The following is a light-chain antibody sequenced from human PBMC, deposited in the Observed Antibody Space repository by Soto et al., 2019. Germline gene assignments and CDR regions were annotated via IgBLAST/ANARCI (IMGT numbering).Light chain of an antibody. CDR1: QTINSN. J-gene: IGKJ5*01. CDR3: HQHNDWPT. V-gene: IGKV3-15*01. CDR2: GAS. Sequence: ELGLYQSPSTESVYPGERATFSCRASQTINSNLAWYQQKPGQAPRLLIYGASTRATGIPARFSGSGSGTEFTFTISSLQSEDFAIYYCHQHNDWPTFGQGTRLEIK.